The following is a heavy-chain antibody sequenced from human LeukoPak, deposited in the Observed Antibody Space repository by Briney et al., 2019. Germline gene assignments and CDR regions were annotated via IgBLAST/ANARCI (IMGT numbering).Heavy chain of an antibody. V-gene: IGHV3-53*01. Sequence: GGSLRLSCAASGFTVSSNYMSWVRQAPGKGLEWVSVIYSGGSTYYADSVKGRFTISRDNSKNTLYLQMNSLRAEDTAVYYCARDRGRVDSYFDYWGQGTLVTVSS. CDR2: IYSGGST. CDR3: ARDRGRVDSYFDY. D-gene: IGHD3-3*01. CDR1: GFTVSSNY. J-gene: IGHJ4*02.